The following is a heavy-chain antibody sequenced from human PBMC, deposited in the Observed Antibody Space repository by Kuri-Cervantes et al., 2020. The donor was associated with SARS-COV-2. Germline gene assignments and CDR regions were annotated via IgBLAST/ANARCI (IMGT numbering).Heavy chain of an antibody. CDR3: ARDRRTGGYRFCFDL. CDR1: GYTFTDYY. CDR2: INPDGGT. V-gene: IGHV1-2*02. D-gene: IGHD5-18*01. J-gene: IGHJ4*02. Sequence: ASVKVSCKASGYTFTDYYMYWVRQAPGQGPEWMGWINPDGGTNSAQKFQGRVTMTRDTSSSIVHMELSRLRFDDTAVCYCARDRRTGGYRFCFDLWGQGTRVTVSS.